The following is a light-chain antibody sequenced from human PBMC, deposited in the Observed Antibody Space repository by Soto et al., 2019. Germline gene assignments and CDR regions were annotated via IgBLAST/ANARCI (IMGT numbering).Light chain of an antibody. J-gene: IGLJ7*01. V-gene: IGLV2-8*01. Sequence: QSALAQPPSASGSPGQSVTISCTGSGSDIGAYNFVSWYQQHPGKAPKLMIFGVTERPSGVPDRFSGSKSGTSASLAISGLRSEDEADYYCAAWDDSLSGAVFGGGTQLTVL. CDR3: AAWDDSLSGAV. CDR1: GSDIGAYNF. CDR2: GVT.